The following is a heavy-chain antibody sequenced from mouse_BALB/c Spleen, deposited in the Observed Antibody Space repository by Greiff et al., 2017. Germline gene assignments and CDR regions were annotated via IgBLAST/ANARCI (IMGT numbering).Heavy chain of an antibody. CDR1: GYTFTSYW. CDR2: INPSTGYT. Sequence: QGQLQQSGAELAKPGASVKMSCKASGYTFTSYWMHWVKQRPGQGLEWIGYINPSTGYTEYNQKFKNKATLTADKSSSTAYMQLSSLTSEDSAVYYCARGNYDYEFAYWGQGTLVTVSA. CDR3: ARGNYDYEFAY. V-gene: IGHV1-7*01. J-gene: IGHJ3*01. D-gene: IGHD2-4*01.